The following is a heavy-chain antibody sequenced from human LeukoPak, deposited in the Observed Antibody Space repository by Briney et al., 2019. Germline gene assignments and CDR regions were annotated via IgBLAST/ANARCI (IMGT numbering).Heavy chain of an antibody. Sequence: PSETLSLTCAVSGGSISSSNWWSWVRRPPGKGLEWIGEIYHSGSTNYNPSLKGRVTISVDKSKNQFSLKLSSVTAADTAVYYCARDLGVRGKIDYWGQGTLVTVSS. J-gene: IGHJ4*02. CDR3: ARDLGVRGKIDY. CDR2: IYHSGST. CDR1: GGSISSSNW. D-gene: IGHD3-10*01. V-gene: IGHV4-4*02.